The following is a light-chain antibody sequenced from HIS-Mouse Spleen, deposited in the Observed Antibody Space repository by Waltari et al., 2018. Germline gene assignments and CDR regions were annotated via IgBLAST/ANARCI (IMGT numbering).Light chain of an antibody. CDR1: QSISSW. V-gene: IGKV1-5*03. J-gene: IGKJ1*01. Sequence: DIQMTQSPSTLSASVGDRVTITCRASQSISSWLAWYQQKPGKAPKLLIYKASSLESGVPSRFSGSGSGTEFTLTISSLQPDDFATYYCKQYNSWWTFGQGTKVEIK. CDR2: KAS. CDR3: KQYNSWWT.